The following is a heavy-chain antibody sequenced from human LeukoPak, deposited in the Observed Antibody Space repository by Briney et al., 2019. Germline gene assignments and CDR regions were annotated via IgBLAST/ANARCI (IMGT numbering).Heavy chain of an antibody. CDR1: GGSISSYY. Sequence: SETLSLTCTVSGGSISSYYWSWIRQPPGKGLEWIGYIYYSGSTNYNPSLKSRVTISVDTSKNQFSLKLSSVTAADTAVYYCARIYSSSWYYFDYWGQGTLVTVSS. J-gene: IGHJ4*02. V-gene: IGHV4-59*01. CDR2: IYYSGST. CDR3: ARIYSSSWYYFDY. D-gene: IGHD6-13*01.